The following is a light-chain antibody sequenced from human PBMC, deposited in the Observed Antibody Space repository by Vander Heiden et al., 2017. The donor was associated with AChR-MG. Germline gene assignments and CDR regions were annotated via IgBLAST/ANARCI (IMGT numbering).Light chain of an antibody. CDR2: AAS. CDR1: QSIYNY. J-gene: IGKJ3*01. Sequence: GDRVTITCRASQSIYNYLNWYQQKPGKAPKLLIYAASSLQSGVPSRFSGSGSGTDFTLTISSLQPEDFATYYCQQSYSSPIFTFGPGTKVDIK. CDR3: QQSYSSPIFT. V-gene: IGKV1-39*01.